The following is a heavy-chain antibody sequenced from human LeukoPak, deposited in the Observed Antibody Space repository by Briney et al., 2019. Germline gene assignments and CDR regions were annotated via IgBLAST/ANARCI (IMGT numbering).Heavy chain of an antibody. D-gene: IGHD3-16*01. CDR2: FDPEDGET. CDR3: ATGIGLEDAFDI. V-gene: IGHV1-24*01. Sequence: ASVKVSCKVSGYTLTELSMHWVRQAPGRGLEWMGGFDPEDGETIYAQKFQGRVTMTEDTSTDTAYMELSSLRSEDTAVNYCATGIGLEDAFDIWGQGTMVTVSS. J-gene: IGHJ3*02. CDR1: GYTLTELS.